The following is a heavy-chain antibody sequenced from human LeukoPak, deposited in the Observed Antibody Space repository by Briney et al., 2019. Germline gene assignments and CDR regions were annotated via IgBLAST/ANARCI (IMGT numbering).Heavy chain of an antibody. Sequence: GGSLRLSCAASGFTFSSYSMNWVRQAPGKGLEWVSSISSSSSYIYYADSVKGRFTISRDNAKNSLYLQMNSLRAEDTAVYYCARDEVVAALSGSWFDPWGQGTLVTVSS. CDR2: ISSSSSYI. CDR3: ARDEVVAALSGSWFDP. J-gene: IGHJ5*02. D-gene: IGHD2-15*01. V-gene: IGHV3-21*01. CDR1: GFTFSSYS.